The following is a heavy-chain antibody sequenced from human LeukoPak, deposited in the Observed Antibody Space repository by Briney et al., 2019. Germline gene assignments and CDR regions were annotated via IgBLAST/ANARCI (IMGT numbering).Heavy chain of an antibody. CDR3: ARDNSMGDNAWWFDP. D-gene: IGHD1-26*01. J-gene: IGHJ5*02. Sequence: RASVKVSCKASGGTFSSYAISWVRQAPGQGLEWMGGIIPIFGTANHAQKFQGRVTMTRDMSTSTDYMELSSLRSEDTAIYYCARDNSMGDNAWWFDPWGQGTLVTVSS. CDR1: GGTFSSYA. CDR2: IIPIFGTA. V-gene: IGHV1-69*05.